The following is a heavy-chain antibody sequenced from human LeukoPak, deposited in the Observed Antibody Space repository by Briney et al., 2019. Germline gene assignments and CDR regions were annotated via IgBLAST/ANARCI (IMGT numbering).Heavy chain of an antibody. J-gene: IGHJ4*02. Sequence: TSETLSLTCAVWGGSLSGYYWSWIRQPPGKGLEGIGEINHSGSNNYNPALKRRVTISVHTSNDQLSLKLGSVTAADTAVYYCARVRITIFGVARRYFDYWGQGTLVTVSS. D-gene: IGHD3-3*01. CDR3: ARVRITIFGVARRYFDY. V-gene: IGHV4-34*01. CDR2: INHSGSN. CDR1: GGSLSGYY.